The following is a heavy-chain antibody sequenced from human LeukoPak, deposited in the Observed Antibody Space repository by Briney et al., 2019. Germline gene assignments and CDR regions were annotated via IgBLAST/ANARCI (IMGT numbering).Heavy chain of an antibody. D-gene: IGHD3-9*01. Sequence: GGSLRLSCAASGFTFSSYGMHWVRQAPGKGLEWVAFIRYDGSNKYYADSVKGRFTISRDNSKNTLYLQMNGLRAEDTAVYYCAKENLTSLFDYWGQGTLVTVSS. V-gene: IGHV3-30*02. J-gene: IGHJ4*02. CDR1: GFTFSSYG. CDR2: IRYDGSNK. CDR3: AKENLTSLFDY.